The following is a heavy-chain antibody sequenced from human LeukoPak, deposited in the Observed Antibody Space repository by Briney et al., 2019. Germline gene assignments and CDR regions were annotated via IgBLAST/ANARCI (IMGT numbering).Heavy chain of an antibody. CDR3: ARLEEDLTLGVAGYWFVP. D-gene: IGHD3-16*01. V-gene: IGHV5-51*01. Sequence: GESLKISCKGSGYSFTTYWIGWVRQMPGKGLEWMGIIYPGDSDTTYSPSFQGQVTISADKSISTAYLQWSSLRASDTAMYYCARLEEDLTLGVAGYWFVPWGQGTLVTVSS. CDR1: GYSFTTYW. CDR2: IYPGDSDT. J-gene: IGHJ5*02.